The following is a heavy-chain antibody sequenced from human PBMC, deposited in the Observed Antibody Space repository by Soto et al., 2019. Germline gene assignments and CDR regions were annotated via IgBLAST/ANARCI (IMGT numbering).Heavy chain of an antibody. J-gene: IGHJ1*01. Sequence: SETLSLTCAVYGGSFSGYYWSWIRQPPGKGLEWIGEINHSGSTNYNPSLKSRVTISVDTSKNQFSLKLSSVTAADTAVYYCARAECTSCFGFQYWAQGTLVTVSS. CDR3: ARAECTSCFGFQY. CDR1: GGSFSGYY. CDR2: INHSGST. V-gene: IGHV4-34*01. D-gene: IGHD2-2*01.